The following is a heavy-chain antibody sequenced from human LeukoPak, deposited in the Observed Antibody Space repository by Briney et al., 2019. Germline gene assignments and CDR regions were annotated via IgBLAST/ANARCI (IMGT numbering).Heavy chain of an antibody. D-gene: IGHD2-2*02. J-gene: IGHJ4*02. Sequence: SETLSLTCTVSGCSISSYYWSWIRQPPGQGLDWIGYIFYSGDTYYAPSLRGRVTMSVDTSKNQFSLRLNSVTAADTAVYSCARVTGSYSNPLLWGPGTLVTVSS. CDR3: ARVTGSYSNPLL. CDR1: GCSISSYY. CDR2: IFYSGDT. V-gene: IGHV4-59*01.